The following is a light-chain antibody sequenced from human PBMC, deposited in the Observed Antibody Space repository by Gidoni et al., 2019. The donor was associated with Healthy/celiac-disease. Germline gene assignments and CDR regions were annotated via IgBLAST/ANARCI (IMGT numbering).Light chain of an antibody. CDR3: SSYAGSSVV. Sequence: QSALTQPPSVSGSPGQSVTISCTGTSSDVGGYNYVSWYQRHPGKAPKLIIYEVSKRPSGVPDRFSGSKSGNTASLIVSGLQAEDEADYYCSSYAGSSVVFGGGTKLTVL. CDR2: EVS. CDR1: SSDVGGYNY. J-gene: IGLJ2*01. V-gene: IGLV2-8*01.